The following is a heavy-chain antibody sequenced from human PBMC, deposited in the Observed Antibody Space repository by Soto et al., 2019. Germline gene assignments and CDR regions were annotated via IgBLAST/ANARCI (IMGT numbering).Heavy chain of an antibody. D-gene: IGHD3-3*01. CDR2: IYYSGST. J-gene: IGHJ4*02. CDR1: GGSISSSSYY. V-gene: IGHV4-39*01. Sequence: QLQLQESGPGLVKPSETLSLTCTVSGGSISSSSYYWGWIRQPPGKGLEGIGSIYYSGSTYYNPSLKSRVTISVDTSKNQFSLKLSSVTAADTAVYYCARQVAGNYDFWSGYDFDYWGQGTLVTVSS. CDR3: ARQVAGNYDFWSGYDFDY.